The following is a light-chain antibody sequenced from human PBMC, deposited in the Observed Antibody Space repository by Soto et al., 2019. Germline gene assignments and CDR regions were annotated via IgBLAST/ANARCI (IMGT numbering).Light chain of an antibody. CDR1: QSISSW. V-gene: IGKV1-5*01. Sequence: DIQMTRSPSTLSAAAGDRVTITCRASQSISSWLAWYQHKPGKAPKLLIYDASNLDSGVPSRFSGSGSGTEFSLTISNLQPDDCATYYCQQYENYWTFGQGTKV. CDR3: QQYENYWT. CDR2: DAS. J-gene: IGKJ1*01.